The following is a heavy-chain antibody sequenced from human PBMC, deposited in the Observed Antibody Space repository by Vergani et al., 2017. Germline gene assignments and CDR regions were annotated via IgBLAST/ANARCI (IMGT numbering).Heavy chain of an antibody. V-gene: IGHV1-2*02. Sequence: QVQLVQSGAEVKKPGASVKVSCKASGYTFTGYYMHWVRQAPGQGLEWVGWINPNSGGTNYAQKFQGRVTMTRDTSISTAYMELSRLRSDDTAVYYCARADYYGSGTYAFDIWGQGTMVTVSS. CDR3: ARADYYGSGTYAFDI. CDR2: INPNSGGT. D-gene: IGHD3-10*01. J-gene: IGHJ3*02. CDR1: GYTFTGYY.